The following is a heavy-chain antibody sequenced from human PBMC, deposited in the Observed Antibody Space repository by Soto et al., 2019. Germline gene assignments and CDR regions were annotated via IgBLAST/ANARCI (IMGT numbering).Heavy chain of an antibody. CDR3: ARDANPYYDILTGPHYYYGMDV. CDR1: GGTISSYA. J-gene: IGHJ6*02. CDR2: IIPIFGTA. Sequence: ASVTVSCKASGGTISSYAIIWVRQAPGQGLEWMGGIIPIFGTANYAQKFQGRVTITADESTSTAYMELSSLRSEDTAVYYCARDANPYYDILTGPHYYYGMDVWGQGTTVTVS. V-gene: IGHV1-69*13. D-gene: IGHD3-9*01.